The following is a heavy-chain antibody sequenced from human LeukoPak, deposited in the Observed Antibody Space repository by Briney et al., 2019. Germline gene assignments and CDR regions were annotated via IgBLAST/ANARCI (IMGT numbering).Heavy chain of an antibody. CDR1: GGSISSYY. Sequence: SETLSLTCTVSGGSISSYYWSWIRQPPGKGLEWIGYIYYSGSTNYNPSLKSRVTISVDTSKNQFSLKLSSVTAADTAVYYCARHRELAGGIYYGMDVWGQGTTVTVSS. D-gene: IGHD3-3*02. CDR3: ARHRELAGGIYYGMDV. J-gene: IGHJ6*02. V-gene: IGHV4-59*08. CDR2: IYYSGST.